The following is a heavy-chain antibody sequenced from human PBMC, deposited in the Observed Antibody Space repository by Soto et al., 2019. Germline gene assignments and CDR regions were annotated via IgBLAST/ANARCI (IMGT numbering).Heavy chain of an antibody. CDR3: AKSGSSGWYGWFDP. J-gene: IGHJ5*02. V-gene: IGHV2-5*01. CDR2: IYWNDDK. Sequence: TLSLTCTVSGGSVSNGMYYWSWIRQPPGKGLEWLGFIYWNDDKRYSPSLKSRLTITKDTSKNQVVLTMTNMDPVDTATYYCAKSGSSGWYGWFDPWGQGTLVTVSS. CDR1: GGSVSNGMY. D-gene: IGHD6-19*01.